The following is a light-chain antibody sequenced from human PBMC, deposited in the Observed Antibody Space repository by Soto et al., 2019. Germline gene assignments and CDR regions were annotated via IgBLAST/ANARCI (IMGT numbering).Light chain of an antibody. J-gene: IGKJ5*01. CDR2: LAS. CDR1: QIISSF. Sequence: DIQMTQSPSTLSASVGDRVTISCRASQIISSFLNWHQQKPGKAPKLLIFLASSLQSGVPSRFSGSGSGTDFTLTITSLQPEDFATYYCQQTYSTPETFGQGTRLEIK. CDR3: QQTYSTPET. V-gene: IGKV1-39*01.